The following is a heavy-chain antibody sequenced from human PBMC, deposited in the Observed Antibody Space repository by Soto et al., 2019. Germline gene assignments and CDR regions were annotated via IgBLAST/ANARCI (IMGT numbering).Heavy chain of an antibody. V-gene: IGHV3-23*01. J-gene: IGHJ5*02. CDR2: ISGSGGST. CDR1: GFTFSSSA. Sequence: PGGSLRLSSAASGFTFSSSAMSWVRQAPGKGLEWVSAISGSGGSTYYADSVKGRFTISRDNSKNTLYLQMDSLRAEDTAVYYCAKDLTGYCSSTSCKSWFDPCGQGTLVTVSS. D-gene: IGHD2-2*01. CDR3: AKDLTGYCSSTSCKSWFDP.